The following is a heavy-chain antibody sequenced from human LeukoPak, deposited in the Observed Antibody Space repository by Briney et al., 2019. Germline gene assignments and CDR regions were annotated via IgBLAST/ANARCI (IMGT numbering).Heavy chain of an antibody. J-gene: IGHJ4*02. CDR3: ARGTKEGYSSSWFDY. CDR2: ISSSSTSI. V-gene: IGHV3-48*02. Sequence: GGSLRLSCAASGFTFSTYSINWVRQAPGMGLEWVSYISSSSTSIYYADSVKGRFTISRDNAKNSLYLQMNSLRDEDTAVYYCARGTKEGYSSSWFDYWGQGTLVTASS. CDR1: GFTFSTYS. D-gene: IGHD2-2*01.